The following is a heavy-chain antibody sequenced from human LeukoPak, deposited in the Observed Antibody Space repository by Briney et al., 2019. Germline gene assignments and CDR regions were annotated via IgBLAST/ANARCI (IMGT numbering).Heavy chain of an antibody. Sequence: ASVKVSCKASGYTFTDYYMHWVRQAPGPGLEWMGWINPNTGGTNYAQNFQGRVTTTRDTSISTAYMELSRLRSDDTAVYYCARGGQYNWNSVNWFDPWGQGTLVTVSS. CDR2: INPNTGGT. V-gene: IGHV1-2*02. CDR3: ARGGQYNWNSVNWFDP. CDR1: GYTFTDYY. J-gene: IGHJ5*02. D-gene: IGHD1-7*01.